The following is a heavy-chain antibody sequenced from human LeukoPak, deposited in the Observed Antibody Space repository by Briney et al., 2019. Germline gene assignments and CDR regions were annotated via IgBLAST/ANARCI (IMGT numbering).Heavy chain of an antibody. D-gene: IGHD1-14*01. CDR1: GFTFSSYW. Sequence: GGSLRLSCAASGFTFSSYWMSWVRQAPGKGLEWVSVIYSGGSTYYADSVKGRFTISRDNSKNTLYLQMNSLRAEDTAVYYCARYYSRRPPLDGFYIRGPGTMV. CDR3: ARYYSRRPPLDGFYI. V-gene: IGHV3-53*01. J-gene: IGHJ4*03. CDR2: IYSGGST.